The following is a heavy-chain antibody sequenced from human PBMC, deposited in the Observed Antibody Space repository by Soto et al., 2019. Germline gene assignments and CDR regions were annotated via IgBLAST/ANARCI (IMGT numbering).Heavy chain of an antibody. D-gene: IGHD2-8*01. J-gene: IGHJ5*02. CDR3: ARIVLMVYAHTRRHNLFAP. Sequence: SETLSLTCTVSVGSISSSSYYLGWIRQPPGKGLEWIGSIYSSWSTYYNPSLKSRVTISLDTSKNQFSLKLSSVTAADTAVYFRARIVLMVYAHTRRHNLFAPWGQRTSVPVSS. CDR1: VGSISSSSYY. V-gene: IGHV4-39*01. CDR2: IYSSWST.